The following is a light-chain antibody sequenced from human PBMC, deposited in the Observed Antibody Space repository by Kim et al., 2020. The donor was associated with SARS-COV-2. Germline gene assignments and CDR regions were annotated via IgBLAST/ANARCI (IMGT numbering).Light chain of an antibody. V-gene: IGLV4-69*01. CDR2: LFSDGRH. CDR1: SGYSNYA. Sequence: QLVLTQSPSASASLGASVNLTCTLSSGYSNYAIAWYQQLPLKSPRYLMKLFSDGRHVKGDGIPDRLSGSSSGPERYLSISGVLSEDEADYYCQTWGSGTVVFGGGTQLTVL. J-gene: IGLJ2*01. CDR3: QTWGSGTVV.